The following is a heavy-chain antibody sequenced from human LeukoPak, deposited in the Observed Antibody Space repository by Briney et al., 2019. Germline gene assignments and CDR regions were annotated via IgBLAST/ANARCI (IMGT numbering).Heavy chain of an antibody. J-gene: IGHJ5*02. CDR1: GGSISSYY. V-gene: IGHV4-4*07. Sequence: SETLSLTCTVSGGSISSYYWSWIRQPAGKGLEWIGRIYTSGSTNYNPSLKSRVTISVDTSKNQFSLKLSSVTAADTAVYYCARHWSGSYERWFDPWGQGTLVTVSS. D-gene: IGHD1-26*01. CDR3: ARHWSGSYERWFDP. CDR2: IYTSGST.